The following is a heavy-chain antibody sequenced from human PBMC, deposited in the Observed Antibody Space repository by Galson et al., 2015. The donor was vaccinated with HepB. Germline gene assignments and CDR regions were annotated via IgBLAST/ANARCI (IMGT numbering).Heavy chain of an antibody. CDR2: IYYSGNT. J-gene: IGHJ5*02. CDR3: ARTNYGILTGFLGNWFDP. Sequence: SETLSLTCTVSGGSISSYYWNWVRQPPGKGLEWIGYIYYSGNTNYNPSLKSRVTISVDTSKNQFSLKLSSVTAADTAVYYCARTNYGILTGFLGNWFDPWGQGTLVTVSS. V-gene: IGHV4-59*01. D-gene: IGHD3-9*01. CDR1: GGSISSYY.